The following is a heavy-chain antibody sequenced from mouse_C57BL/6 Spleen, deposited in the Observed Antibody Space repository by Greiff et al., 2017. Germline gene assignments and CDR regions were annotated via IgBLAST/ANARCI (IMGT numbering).Heavy chain of an antibody. Sequence: QVQLKQSGPGLVAPSQSLSITCTVSGFSLTSYGVDWVRQSPGKGLEWLGVIWGVGSTNYNSALKSRLSISKENSKSQVCLKMNSLQTDDTAMYYCASEAYYSNYAFAYWGQGTLVTVSA. V-gene: IGHV2-6*01. J-gene: IGHJ3*01. D-gene: IGHD2-5*01. CDR1: GFSLTSYG. CDR3: ASEAYYSNYAFAY. CDR2: IWGVGST.